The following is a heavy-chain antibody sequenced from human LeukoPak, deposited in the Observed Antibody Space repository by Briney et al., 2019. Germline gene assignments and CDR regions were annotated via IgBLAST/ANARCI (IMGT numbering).Heavy chain of an antibody. Sequence: SETLSLTCAVYGGSFSGYYWSWIRQPPGKGLEWIGEINHSGSTNYNPSLKSRVTISVDTSKNQFSLKLSSVTAADTAVYYCAKDKSRIVVVTAVLDYWGQGTLVTVSS. CDR2: INHSGST. V-gene: IGHV4-34*01. D-gene: IGHD2-21*02. J-gene: IGHJ4*02. CDR3: AKDKSRIVVVTAVLDY. CDR1: GGSFSGYY.